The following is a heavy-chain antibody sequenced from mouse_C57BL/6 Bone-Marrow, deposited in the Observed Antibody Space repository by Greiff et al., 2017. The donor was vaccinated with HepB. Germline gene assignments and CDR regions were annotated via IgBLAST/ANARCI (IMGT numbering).Heavy chain of an antibody. J-gene: IGHJ4*01. Sequence: EVMLVESGGGLVQPKGSLKLSCAASGFSFNTYAMNWVRQTPGKGLEWVARIRSKSNNYATYYAGSVKDRFTISRDDSESMLYLQMNNLKTEDTAMYYCVRHKGGYYGSEDAMDYWGQGTSVTVSS. CDR3: VRHKGGYYGSEDAMDY. D-gene: IGHD1-1*01. CDR2: IRSKSNNYAT. CDR1: GFSFNTYA. V-gene: IGHV10-1*01.